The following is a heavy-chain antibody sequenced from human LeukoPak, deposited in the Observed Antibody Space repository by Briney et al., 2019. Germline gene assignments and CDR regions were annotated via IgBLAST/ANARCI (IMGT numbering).Heavy chain of an antibody. CDR1: GGSFSGYY. CDR2: IHYTGST. Sequence: SETLSLTCAVYGGSFSGYYWSWIRQPPGKGLECIGYIHYTGSTNYNPSLKSRVTISVDTSKSQFSLKLSSVTPADTAIYYCARGGYYGSGNDFRFDPWGQGTLVTVSS. CDR3: ARGGYYGSGNDFRFDP. D-gene: IGHD3-10*01. V-gene: IGHV4-59*01. J-gene: IGHJ5*02.